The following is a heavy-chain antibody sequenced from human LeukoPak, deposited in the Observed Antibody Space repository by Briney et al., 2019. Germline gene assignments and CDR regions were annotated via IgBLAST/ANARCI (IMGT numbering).Heavy chain of an antibody. V-gene: IGHV3-64*01. CDR1: GFTFSSYA. J-gene: IGHJ4*02. CDR3: ARVEPYAHSFDY. Sequence: PGGSLRLSCAASGFTFSSYAMHWVRQAPGKGLEYVSAISSNGGSTYYANSVKGRFTISRDNSKNTLYLQMGSLRAEDMAVYYCARVEPYAHSFDYWGQGTLVTVSS. CDR2: ISSNGGST. D-gene: IGHD1-26*01.